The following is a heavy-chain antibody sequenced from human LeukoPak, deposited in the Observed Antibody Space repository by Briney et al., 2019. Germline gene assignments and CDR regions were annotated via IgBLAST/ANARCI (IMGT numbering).Heavy chain of an antibody. V-gene: IGHV4-59*02. Sequence: PSETLSLTCTVSGGSVRPYYWSWIRQPPGKGLEWIGYVSHRGSASYNPSLENRVTISLDASRNQLSLKLTSVTAADTAVYYCARGRAVWGKGTTVTVSS. CDR2: VSHRGSA. CDR1: GGSVRPYY. J-gene: IGHJ6*04. CDR3: ARGRAV.